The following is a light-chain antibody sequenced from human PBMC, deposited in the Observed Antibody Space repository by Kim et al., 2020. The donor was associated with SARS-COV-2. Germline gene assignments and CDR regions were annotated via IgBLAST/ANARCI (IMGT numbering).Light chain of an antibody. CDR3: QQYFTYPYT. Sequence: SAAVGDRVTMPGRDSQSIASLLARYQQKPGKAPKLLIYKASTLESGVPSRFSGSGSGTEFTLTISSLQPDDVATYCCQQYFTYPYTFGQGTKLEI. CDR2: KAS. J-gene: IGKJ2*01. CDR1: QSIASL. V-gene: IGKV1-5*03.